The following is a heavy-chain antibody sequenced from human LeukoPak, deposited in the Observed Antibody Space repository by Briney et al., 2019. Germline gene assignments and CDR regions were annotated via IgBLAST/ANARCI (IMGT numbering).Heavy chain of an antibody. CDR2: ISYDGSNK. CDR1: GFTFSSYG. CDR3: AKPVDPDTVAGVDY. V-gene: IGHV3-30*18. Sequence: GGSLRLSCAASGFTFSSYGMHWVRQAPGKGLEWVAVISYDGSNKYYADSVKGRFTISRDNSKNTLYLQMNGLRAEDTAVYYCAKPVDPDTVAGVDYWGQGTLVTVSS. D-gene: IGHD6-19*01. J-gene: IGHJ4*02.